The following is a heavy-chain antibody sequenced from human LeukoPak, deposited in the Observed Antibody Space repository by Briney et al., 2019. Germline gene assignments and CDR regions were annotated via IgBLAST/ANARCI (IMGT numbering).Heavy chain of an antibody. D-gene: IGHD4/OR15-4a*01. CDR2: ISASGGRT. CDR1: GFTFNNYA. CDR3: GKDPNGDWVGAHEM. J-gene: IGHJ3*02. V-gene: IGHV3-23*01. Sequence: GGSLRLSCEGTGFTFNNYAMNWVRQAPGKGPEWVSGISASGGRTHYADSVKGRFTISRDSSKNTVFLQMNSLRVEDTALYYCGKDPNGDWVGAHEMWGQGTMVTVSS.